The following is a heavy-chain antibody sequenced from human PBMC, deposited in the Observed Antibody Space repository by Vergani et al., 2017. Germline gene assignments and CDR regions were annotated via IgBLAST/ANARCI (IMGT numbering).Heavy chain of an antibody. CDR2: IIPIFGTA. CDR1: GGTFSSYA. Sequence: QVQLVQSGAEVKKPGSSVKVSCKASGGTFSSYAISWVRQAPGQGLEWMGRIIPIFGTANYAQKFQGRVTITADESTSTAYTELSSLRSEDTAVYYCARETRYSSGWRAMGGFDYWGQGTLVTVSS. J-gene: IGHJ4*02. V-gene: IGHV1-69*18. CDR3: ARETRYSSGWRAMGGFDY. D-gene: IGHD6-19*01.